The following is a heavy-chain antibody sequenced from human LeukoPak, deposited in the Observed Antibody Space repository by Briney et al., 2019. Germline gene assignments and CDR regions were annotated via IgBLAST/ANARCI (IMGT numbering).Heavy chain of an antibody. V-gene: IGHV1-24*01. J-gene: IGHJ4*02. CDR3: ATTVGELSLYVLFDY. D-gene: IGHD3-16*02. Sequence: ASVTVSCKVSGYTLTELSIHWVRQAPGKGLEWMGGFDPEDGETIYAQKFQGRVTMTEDTSTDTAYMELSSLRSEDTAVYYCATTVGELSLYVLFDYWGQGTLVTVSS. CDR2: FDPEDGET. CDR1: GYTLTELS.